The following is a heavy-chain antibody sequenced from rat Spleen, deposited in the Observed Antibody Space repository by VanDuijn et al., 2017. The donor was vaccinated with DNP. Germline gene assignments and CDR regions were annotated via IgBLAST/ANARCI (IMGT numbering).Heavy chain of an antibody. D-gene: IGHD1-9*01. CDR1: GFTFSSYD. J-gene: IGHJ4*01. CDR3: ATSTGISLYAMDA. Sequence: EVQLVESGGGLLQPGRSLKLSCAASGFTFSSYDMAWVRQAPSKGLEWVASVNTGGGITYYRDSVKGRFIFSRDNAKSTLFLQMDSLRSADTATYYCATSTGISLYAMDAWGQGTSVTVSS. V-gene: IGHV5-25*01. CDR2: VNTGGGIT.